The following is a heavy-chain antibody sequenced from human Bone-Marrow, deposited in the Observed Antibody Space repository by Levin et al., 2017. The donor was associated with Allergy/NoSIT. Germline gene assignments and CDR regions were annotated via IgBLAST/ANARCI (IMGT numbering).Heavy chain of an antibody. CDR1: GASISSSGYY. J-gene: IGHJ4*02. CDR3: ARHGWDTHRSDY. V-gene: IGHV4-39*07. Sequence: SETLSLTCTVSGASISSSGYYWGWIRQPPGKGLEWIASIYYSGSIFYNPSLKSRVIISLDTSKNHLSLKLNSVTAADTAVYFCARHGWDTHRSDYWGQGTLVIVSS. CDR2: IYYSGSI. D-gene: IGHD1-26*01.